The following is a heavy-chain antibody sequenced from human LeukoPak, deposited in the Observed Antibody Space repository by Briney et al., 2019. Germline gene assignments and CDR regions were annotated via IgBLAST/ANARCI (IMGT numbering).Heavy chain of an antibody. J-gene: IGHJ4*02. CDR2: INSDGSST. CDR1: GFTFSSYA. CDR3: ARVGEDYYDSSGYPRVDY. Sequence: GGSLRLSCAASGFTFSSYAMSWIRQPPGKGLVWVSRINSDGSSTSYADSVKGRFTISRDNAKNTLYLQMNSLRAEDTAVYYCARVGEDYYDSSGYPRVDYWGQGTLVTVSS. V-gene: IGHV3-74*01. D-gene: IGHD3-22*01.